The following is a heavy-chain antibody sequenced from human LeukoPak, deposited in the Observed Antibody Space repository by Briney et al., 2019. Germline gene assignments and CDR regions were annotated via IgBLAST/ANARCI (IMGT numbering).Heavy chain of an antibody. D-gene: IGHD5-24*01. CDR1: GGSIGSYH. J-gene: IGHJ4*02. CDR3: ARHDDNGYYFFDI. Sequence: SESLSLTCTVSGGSIGSYHWSWVRQPPGKGLEWIGYIFDSGSPSYKPALKSRVTISLDTSKNQFSLRLGSATAADTAVYYCARHDDNGYYFFDIWGRGTLVTVSS. CDR2: IFDSGSP. V-gene: IGHV4-59*08.